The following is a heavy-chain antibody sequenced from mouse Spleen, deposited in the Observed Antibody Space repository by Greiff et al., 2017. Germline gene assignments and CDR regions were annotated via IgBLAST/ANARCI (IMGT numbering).Heavy chain of an antibody. CDR1: GFTFSSYA. J-gene: IGHJ2*01. CDR3: ARWELGQGFDY. Sequence: EVQLVESGGGLVKPGGSLKLSCAASGFTFSSYAMSWVRQTPEKRLEWVATISDGGSYTYYPDNVKGRFTISRDNAKNNLYLQMSHLKSEDTAMYYCARWELGQGFDYWGQGTTLTVSS. V-gene: IGHV5-4*01. D-gene: IGHD4-1*01. CDR2: ISDGGSYT.